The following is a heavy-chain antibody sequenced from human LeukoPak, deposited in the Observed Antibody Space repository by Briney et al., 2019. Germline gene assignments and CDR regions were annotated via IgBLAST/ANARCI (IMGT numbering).Heavy chain of an antibody. Sequence: SETLSLTCTVSGGSISSYYWSWIRQPPGKGLEWIGYIYYSGSTNYNPSLKSRVTISVDTSKNQFSLKLSSVTAADTAVYYCARVPHSGYLFDAFDIWGQGTMVTVSS. J-gene: IGHJ3*02. CDR1: GGSISSYY. V-gene: IGHV4-59*01. CDR3: ARVPHSGYLFDAFDI. CDR2: IYYSGST. D-gene: IGHD3-22*01.